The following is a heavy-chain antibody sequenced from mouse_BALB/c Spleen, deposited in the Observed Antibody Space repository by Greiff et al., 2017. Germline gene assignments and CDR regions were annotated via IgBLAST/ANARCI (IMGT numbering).Heavy chain of an antibody. V-gene: IGHV1-7*01. CDR3: ARGSDGHWAMDY. CDR1: GYTFTSYW. CDR2: INPSTGYT. D-gene: IGHD2-3*01. J-gene: IGHJ4*01. Sequence: VQLQQSGAELAKPGASVKMSCKASGYTFTSYWMHWVKQRPGQGLEWIGYINPSTGYTEYNQKFKDKATLTADKSSSTAYMQLSSLTSEDSAVDYYARGSDGHWAMDYWGQGTSVTVSS.